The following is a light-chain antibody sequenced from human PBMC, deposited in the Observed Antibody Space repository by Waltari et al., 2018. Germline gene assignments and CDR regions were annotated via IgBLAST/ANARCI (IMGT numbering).Light chain of an antibody. CDR2: EVT. J-gene: IGLJ7*01. V-gene: IGLV1-51*02. CDR3: GTWDSSLSGAV. Sequence: QSVLTQPPSVSAAPGQRVTIPCSGGSSNIGNNYVSWYRQFPGTAPKLLIYEVTGRPAGMPGRFSGSKSGTSATLDITGLQAGDEADYYCGTWDSSLSGAVFGGGTHLTVL. CDR1: SSNIGNNY.